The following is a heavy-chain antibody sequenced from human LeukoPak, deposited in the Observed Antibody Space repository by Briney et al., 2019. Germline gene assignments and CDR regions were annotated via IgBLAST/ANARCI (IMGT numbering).Heavy chain of an antibody. Sequence: GGSLRLSCAAFGFTFTNAWMNWVRQAPGKGLEWVGRIKTETDGGTTDYAAPVKGRFTISRDDSKNTLYLQMNSLKTEDTAVYYCARETPGAGHFDYWGQGSLVTVSS. CDR2: IKTETDGGTT. CDR1: GFTFTNAW. V-gene: IGHV3-15*07. J-gene: IGHJ4*02. D-gene: IGHD7-27*01. CDR3: ARETPGAGHFDY.